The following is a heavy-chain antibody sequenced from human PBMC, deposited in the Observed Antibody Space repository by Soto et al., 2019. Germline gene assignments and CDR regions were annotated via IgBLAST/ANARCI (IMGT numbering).Heavy chain of an antibody. CDR2: ISSSSSYI. CDR3: AKGYDFWSGYRMAAFDI. CDR1: GFTFSSYS. Sequence: GGSLRLSCAASGFTFSSYSMNWVRQAPGKGLEWVSSISSSSSYIYYADSVKGRFTISRDNAKNSLYLQMNSLRAEDTAVYYCAKGYDFWSGYRMAAFDIWGQGTMVTVSS. J-gene: IGHJ3*02. V-gene: IGHV3-21*01. D-gene: IGHD3-3*01.